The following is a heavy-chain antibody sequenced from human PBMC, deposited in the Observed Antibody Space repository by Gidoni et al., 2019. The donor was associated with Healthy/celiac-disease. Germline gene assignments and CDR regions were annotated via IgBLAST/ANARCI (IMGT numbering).Heavy chain of an antibody. CDR1: GGTFSSYA. CDR2: IIPIFGTA. J-gene: IGHJ6*02. V-gene: IGHV1-69*01. D-gene: IGHD3-9*01. Sequence: QVQLVQSGAEVKKPGSSVKVSCKASGGTFSSYAISWVRQAPGQGLEWMGGIIPIFGTANYAQKFQGRVTITADESTSTAYMELSSLRSEDTAVYYCARDFGAGEVYDILTGYKEGYYYGMDVWGQGTTVTVSS. CDR3: ARDFGAGEVYDILTGYKEGYYYGMDV.